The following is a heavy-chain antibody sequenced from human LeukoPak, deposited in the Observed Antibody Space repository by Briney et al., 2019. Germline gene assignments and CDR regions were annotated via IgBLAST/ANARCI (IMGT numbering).Heavy chain of an antibody. Sequence: GGSLRLSCAASGFTVSANHMSWVRQAPGKGLNWVSIIYSGATTYYADSVKGRFTISRDNSKHTLHLQMHSLRAAATTVYYRARDADYGGSPDAFDISGPGTIVTVSS. CDR3: ARDADYGGSPDAFDI. CDR1: GFTVSANH. J-gene: IGHJ3*02. CDR2: IYSGATT. D-gene: IGHD4-23*01. V-gene: IGHV3-53*01.